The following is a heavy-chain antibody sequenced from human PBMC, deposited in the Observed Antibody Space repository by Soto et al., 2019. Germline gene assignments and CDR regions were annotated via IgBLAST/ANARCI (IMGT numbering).Heavy chain of an antibody. CDR1: GGTFTRYW. J-gene: IGHJ4*02. Sequence: PWESLTISCTGSGGTFTRYWIGWVRQMPGKGLEWMGIIYPGDLDIRYSPSFQGQVTISADKSISTAYLQWSSLKASDTAMYYCARGNRYDYSDYWGQGTLVTVSS. CDR3: ARGNRYDYSDY. V-gene: IGHV5-51*01. CDR2: IYPGDLDI. D-gene: IGHD1-1*01.